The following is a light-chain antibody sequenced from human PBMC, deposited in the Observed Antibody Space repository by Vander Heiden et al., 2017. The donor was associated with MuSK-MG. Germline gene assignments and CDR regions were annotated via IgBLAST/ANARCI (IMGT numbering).Light chain of an antibody. CDR3: QSADSSGTYPVV. J-gene: IGLJ2*01. V-gene: IGLV3-25*03. CDR1: ALPKQY. CDR2: KDS. Sequence: SYELTQPPSVSVSPGQTARITCSGDALPKQYAYWYKQKPGQAPVLVIYKDSERPSGIPERFSGSSSGTTVTLTISGVQAEDEADYYCQSADSSGTYPVVFGGGTKLTVL.